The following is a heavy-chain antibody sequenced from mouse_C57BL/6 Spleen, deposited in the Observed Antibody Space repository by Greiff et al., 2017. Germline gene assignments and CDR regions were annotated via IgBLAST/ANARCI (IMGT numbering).Heavy chain of an antibody. CDR1: GYTFTSYW. CDR3: ARGATVVAQDYAMDY. V-gene: IGHV1-72*01. D-gene: IGHD1-1*01. Sequence: QVQLKQPGAELVKPGASVKLSCKASGYTFTSYWMHWVKQRPGRGLEWIGRIDPNSGGTKYNEKFKSKATLTVDKPSSTAYMQLSSLTSEDSAVYYCARGATVVAQDYAMDYWGQGTSVTVSS. J-gene: IGHJ4*01. CDR2: IDPNSGGT.